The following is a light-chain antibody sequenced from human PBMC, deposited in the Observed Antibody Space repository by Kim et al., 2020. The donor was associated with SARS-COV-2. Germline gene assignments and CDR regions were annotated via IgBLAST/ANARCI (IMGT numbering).Light chain of an antibody. Sequence: PPVGDRFTCPCRASQSLGRWLAWFQQKPGRAPRLLINMASDLESGVPSRFVGSGSGTEFTLTVTSLQPDDFATYFCQQYNSYSVTFGPGTKVDIK. CDR1: QSLGRW. J-gene: IGKJ1*01. V-gene: IGKV1-5*03. CDR2: MAS. CDR3: QQYNSYSVT.